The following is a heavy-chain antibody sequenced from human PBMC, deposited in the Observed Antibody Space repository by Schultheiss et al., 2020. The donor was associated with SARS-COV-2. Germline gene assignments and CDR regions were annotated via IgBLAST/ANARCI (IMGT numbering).Heavy chain of an antibody. Sequence: GGSLRLSCAASGFTSSSYWMHWVRQGPGKGLVWVGRIKSKTDGGTTDYAAPVKGRFTISRDDSKNTLYLQMNSLKTEDTAVYYCTWLYDYWGQGTLVTVSS. J-gene: IGHJ4*02. CDR1: GFTSSSYW. V-gene: IGHV3-15*07. D-gene: IGHD3-22*01. CDR3: TWLYDY. CDR2: IKSKTDGGTT.